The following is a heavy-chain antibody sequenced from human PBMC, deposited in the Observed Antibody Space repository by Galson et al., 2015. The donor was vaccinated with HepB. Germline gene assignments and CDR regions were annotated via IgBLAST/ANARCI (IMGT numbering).Heavy chain of an antibody. CDR3: ARGRGSRSFDF. J-gene: IGHJ4*02. Sequence: SVKVSCKASGSTFTTYDVNWVRQATGQGLEWMGWMNPNSGNTGYAQKFQGRVSMTRNTSLNTAYMELSSLTSDDTAVYYCARGRGSRSFDFWGQGTLVTVSS. D-gene: IGHD2-15*01. V-gene: IGHV1-8*01. CDR1: GSTFTTYD. CDR2: MNPNSGNT.